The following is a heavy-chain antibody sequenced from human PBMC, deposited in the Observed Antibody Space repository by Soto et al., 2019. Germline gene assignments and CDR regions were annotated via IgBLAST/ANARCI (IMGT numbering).Heavy chain of an antibody. J-gene: IGHJ6*03. CDR1: GFTFTTAW. CDR3: TTDSPYYMDV. CDR2: IKSKIAGGTP. V-gene: IGHV3-15*07. Sequence: GGSLRLSCAASGFTFTTAWINWVRQPPGKGLEWVGRIKSKIAGGTPDFAASVSGRFAISRDDSESMVYLQMNSLKTEDTGVYYCTTDSPYYMDVWGKGTTVTAP.